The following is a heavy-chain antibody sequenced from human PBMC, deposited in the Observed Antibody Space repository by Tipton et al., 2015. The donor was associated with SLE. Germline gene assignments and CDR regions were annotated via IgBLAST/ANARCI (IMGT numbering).Heavy chain of an antibody. CDR3: AGSGIAARWSFDY. CDR1: GGSIRGYY. CDR2: SYTSGST. D-gene: IGHD6-6*01. J-gene: IGHJ4*02. Sequence: TLSLTCTVSGGSIRGYYWSGIRQPAGKGLEWIGRSYTSGSTNYTPSLKSRVTMSLDTSKNQFSLKLSSVTAADTAVYYCAGSGIAARWSFDYWGQGTLVTVSS. V-gene: IGHV4-4*07.